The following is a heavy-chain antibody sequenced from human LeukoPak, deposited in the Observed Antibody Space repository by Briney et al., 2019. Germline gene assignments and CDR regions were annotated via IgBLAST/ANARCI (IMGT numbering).Heavy chain of an antibody. Sequence: PGGSLRLSCAASGFTFGNYGMSWVRQAPGKGPEWVSGITWNGASTGYTDSVKGRFTISRDNAKNSLYLQMNSLRAEDTALYYCARDLLYVASSGYYPFDYWGQGTLVTVSS. D-gene: IGHD3-22*01. CDR1: GFTFGNYG. CDR2: ITWNGAST. CDR3: ARDLLYVASSGYYPFDY. J-gene: IGHJ4*02. V-gene: IGHV3-20*04.